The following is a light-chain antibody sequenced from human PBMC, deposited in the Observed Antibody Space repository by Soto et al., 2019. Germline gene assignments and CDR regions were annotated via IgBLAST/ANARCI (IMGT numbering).Light chain of an antibody. V-gene: IGKV3-11*01. CDR2: DAS. CDR3: QQHSNWPPIT. Sequence: EIVLTQSPATLSLSPGARATLSCRASQSVSSYLAWYKQKPGQAPRLLIYDASDRSTGIPGRFSGSESGTDFNLTISSLEPEDFAVYYCQQHSNWPPITFGQGTRLEIK. CDR1: QSVSSY. J-gene: IGKJ5*01.